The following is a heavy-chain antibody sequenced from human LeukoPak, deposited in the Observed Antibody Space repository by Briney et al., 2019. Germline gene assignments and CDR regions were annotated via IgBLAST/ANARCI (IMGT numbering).Heavy chain of an antibody. J-gene: IGHJ4*02. D-gene: IGHD5-24*01. CDR1: GFTFGDYA. V-gene: IGHV3-49*03. CDR2: IRSKAYGGTT. Sequence: GGSLRLSCTASGFTFGDYAMSWFPQAPGKGLEWVGFIRSKAYGGTTEYAASVKGRFTISRDDSKSIAYLQMNSLKTEDTAVYYCTRGGEMADYWGQGTLVTVSS. CDR3: TRGGEMADY.